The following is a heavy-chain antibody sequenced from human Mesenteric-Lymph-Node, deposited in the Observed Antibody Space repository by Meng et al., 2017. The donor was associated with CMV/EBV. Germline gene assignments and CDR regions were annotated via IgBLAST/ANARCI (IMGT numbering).Heavy chain of an antibody. V-gene: IGHV3-7*01. Sequence: LKISCAASGFRFRNYWMSWVRQAPGKGLEWVANIKEDGSEKYYVDSVKGRITISRDNAKNSLHLQMNSLRAEDTAVYYCARVERYYDYWSGYSKGGYFYGMDVWGQGTTVTVSS. J-gene: IGHJ6*02. CDR1: GFRFRNYW. CDR2: IKEDGSEK. D-gene: IGHD3-3*01. CDR3: ARVERYYDYWSGYSKGGYFYGMDV.